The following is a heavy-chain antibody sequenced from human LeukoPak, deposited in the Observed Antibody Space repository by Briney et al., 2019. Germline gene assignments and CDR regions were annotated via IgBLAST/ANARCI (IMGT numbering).Heavy chain of an antibody. V-gene: IGHV4-59*01. CDR1: GGSISSYY. Sequence: SETLSLTCTVSGGSISSYYWSWIRQPPGKGLEWIGYIYYSGSTNYNPSLKSRVTISVDTSKNQFSLKLSSVTAADTAVHYCARALWTYGSGSYYYYYYMDVWGKGTTVTVSS. D-gene: IGHD3-10*01. CDR2: IYYSGST. CDR3: ARALWTYGSGSYYYYYYMDV. J-gene: IGHJ6*03.